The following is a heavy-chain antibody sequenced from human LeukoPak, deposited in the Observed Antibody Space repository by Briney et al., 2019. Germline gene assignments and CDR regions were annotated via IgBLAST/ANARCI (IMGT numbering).Heavy chain of an antibody. V-gene: IGHV3-48*01. J-gene: IGHJ3*02. CDR1: GFTFTRHS. D-gene: IGHD5-18*01. CDR3: ARVNSYGPYDAFDI. Sequence: GGSLRLSCAASGFTFTRHSMNWVRQAPGKGLEWVSFIGIWNSPIYYGDSVRGRFTISRDNAKNSVFLQMNSLRAEDTAVYYCARVNSYGPYDAFDIWGQGTMVTVSS. CDR2: IGIWNSPI.